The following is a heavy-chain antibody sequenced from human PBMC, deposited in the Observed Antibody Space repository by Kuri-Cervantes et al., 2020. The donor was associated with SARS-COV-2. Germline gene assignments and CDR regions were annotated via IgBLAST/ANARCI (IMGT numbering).Heavy chain of an antibody. J-gene: IGHJ4*02. CDR2: IYSSEST. D-gene: IGHD3-9*01. Sequence: SETLSLTCTVSGASISSYYRSWIRQPAGKGLEWIGRIYSSESTNYNPSLKSRITMSVDAPKSQFSLRLSSVTAADTAVYYCVRVNILTGYYVPSFDYWGQGTLVTVSS. V-gene: IGHV4-4*07. CDR1: GASISSYY. CDR3: VRVNILTGYYVPSFDY.